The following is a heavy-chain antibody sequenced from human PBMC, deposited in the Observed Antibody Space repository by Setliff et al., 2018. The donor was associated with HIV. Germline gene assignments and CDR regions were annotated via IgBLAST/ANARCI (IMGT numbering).Heavy chain of an antibody. J-gene: IGHJ4*02. CDR3: AKGRTLLYYFDY. Sequence: PGGSLRLSCAASGFIFSNYVMHWVRQTPGKGLEWVSFIYFDGSNSDYADSVKGRFTISRDNSKNRLYLQMNSLRAEDTAVYYCAKGRTLLYYFDYWGQGTLVTVSS. CDR2: IYFDGSNS. V-gene: IGHV3-30*02. CDR1: GFIFSNYV. D-gene: IGHD1-26*01.